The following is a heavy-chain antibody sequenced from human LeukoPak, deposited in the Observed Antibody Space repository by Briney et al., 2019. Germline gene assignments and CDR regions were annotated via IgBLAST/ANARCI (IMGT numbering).Heavy chain of an antibody. Sequence: SETLSLTCTVSGGSISSGGYYWSWIRQHPGKGLEWIGYIYYSGSTYYNPSLKSRVTISVDTSKNQFSLKLSSVTAADTAVYYCARIAAAGTDAFDIWGQGTMVTVSS. J-gene: IGHJ3*02. CDR1: GGSISSGGYY. D-gene: IGHD6-13*01. CDR3: ARIAAAGTDAFDI. CDR2: IYYSGST. V-gene: IGHV4-39*01.